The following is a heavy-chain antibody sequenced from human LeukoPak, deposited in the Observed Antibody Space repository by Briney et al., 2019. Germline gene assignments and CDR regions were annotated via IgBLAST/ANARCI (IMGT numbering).Heavy chain of an antibody. CDR3: SNGYDFWSGYYPFDY. Sequence: GGSLRLSCAASGFTFGDYAMSWVRQAPGKGLEWVGFIRSKAYGGTTEYAASVKGRFTISRDDSKSIAYLQMNSLKTEDTAVYYCSNGYDFWSGYYPFDYWGQGTLVTVSS. CDR1: GFTFGDYA. J-gene: IGHJ4*02. V-gene: IGHV3-49*04. D-gene: IGHD3-3*01. CDR2: IRSKAYGGTT.